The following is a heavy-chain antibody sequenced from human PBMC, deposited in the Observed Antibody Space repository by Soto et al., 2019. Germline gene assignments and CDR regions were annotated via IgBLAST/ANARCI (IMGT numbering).Heavy chain of an antibody. V-gene: IGHV4-59*08. D-gene: IGHD4-17*01. Sequence: PSETLSLTCTVSGGSISSYYWSWIRQPPGKGLEWIGYIYYSGSTNYNPSLKSRVTISVDTSKNQFSLKLSSVTAADTAAYYCARRYGDAFDFWGQGTLVTVSS. CDR2: IYYSGST. CDR1: GGSISSYY. J-gene: IGHJ4*02. CDR3: ARRYGDAFDF.